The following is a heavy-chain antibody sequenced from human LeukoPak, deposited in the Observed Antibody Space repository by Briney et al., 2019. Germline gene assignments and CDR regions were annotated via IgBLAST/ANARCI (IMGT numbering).Heavy chain of an antibody. CDR1: SYSISSGYY. J-gene: IGHJ4*02. D-gene: IGHD5-12*01. CDR3: ARGRGGRSGYASGDFDF. Sequence: SETLSLTCAVSSYSISSGYYWDWIRQPPGKGLEWIGTIFYSGRAYYNPSLKSRLTMSVDTSKNHFSLKLASVTAAGPAVCFCARGRGGRSGYASGDFDFWGQGTLVTVSS. CDR2: IFYSGRA. V-gene: IGHV4-38-2*01.